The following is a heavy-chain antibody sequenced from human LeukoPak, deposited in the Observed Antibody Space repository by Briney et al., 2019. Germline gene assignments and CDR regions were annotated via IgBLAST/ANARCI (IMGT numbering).Heavy chain of an antibody. CDR1: GFTFSSYG. CDR2: ISYDGSNK. J-gene: IGHJ4*02. D-gene: IGHD3-16*02. CDR3: AKAAREEDDYVWGSYRPPPPHY. Sequence: PGGSLRLSCAASGFTFSSYGMHWVRQAPGKGLEWVAVISYDGSNKYYADSVKGRFTISRDNSKNTLYLQMNSLRAEDTAVYYCAKAAREEDDYVWGSYRPPPPHYWGQGTLVTVSS. V-gene: IGHV3-30*18.